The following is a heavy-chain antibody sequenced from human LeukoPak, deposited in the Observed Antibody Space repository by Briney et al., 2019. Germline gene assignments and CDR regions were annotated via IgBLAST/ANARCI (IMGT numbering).Heavy chain of an antibody. D-gene: IGHD6-19*01. CDR2: TNPDGTTT. Sequence: GGSLRLSCVASGFTFNTYWIHWVRQGPGKGLVWVSLTNPDGTTTTYANSVKGRLTVSRDNARNTLYLQMNSLRGEDAAVYYCARGLAGAYRIMDVWGQGTTVTVS. V-gene: IGHV3-74*01. CDR3: ARGLAGAYRIMDV. CDR1: GFTFNTYW. J-gene: IGHJ6*02.